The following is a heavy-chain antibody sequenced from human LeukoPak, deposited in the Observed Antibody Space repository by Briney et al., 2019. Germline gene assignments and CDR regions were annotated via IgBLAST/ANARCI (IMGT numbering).Heavy chain of an antibody. V-gene: IGHV1-8*01. Sequence: ASVKVSCKASGYTFTSYDINWVRQATGQGLEWMGWWNPNSGNTGYAQKFQGRVTMTRNTSISTAYMELSSLRSEDTAVYYCARVVVLEWLAPIPDYWGQGTLVTVSS. CDR2: WNPNSGNT. CDR3: ARVVVLEWLAPIPDY. CDR1: GYTFTSYD. D-gene: IGHD3-3*01. J-gene: IGHJ4*02.